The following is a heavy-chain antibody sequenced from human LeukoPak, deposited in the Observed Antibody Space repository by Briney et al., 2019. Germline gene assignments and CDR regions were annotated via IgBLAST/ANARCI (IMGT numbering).Heavy chain of an antibody. J-gene: IGHJ4*02. CDR1: GFTFNTYW. V-gene: IGHV3-7*01. CDR2: IKHDERER. Sequence: GGSLRLSCTASGFTFNTYWMTWVRQAPGKGPEWVANIKHDERERHYMDSVKGRFTISRDNAKNSLFLQMNSLRDEDTAVYYCASGFSSSPYFDYWGQGTLVTVSS. CDR3: ASGFSSSPYFDY. D-gene: IGHD6-6*01.